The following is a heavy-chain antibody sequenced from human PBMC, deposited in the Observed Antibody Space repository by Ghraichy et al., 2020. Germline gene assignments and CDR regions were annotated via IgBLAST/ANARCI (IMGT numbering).Heavy chain of an antibody. D-gene: IGHD3-3*01. CDR1: GGSIRSYY. CDR2: IYTSGST. Sequence: SETLSLTCTVSGGSIRSYYWSWIRQPAGKGLEWIGRIYTSGSTNYNPSLRSRVMISLDTSKNQFSLTLSSVTAADTAVYYCARTYYDYWSGSSGYAIDVWGQGTTVTVSS. CDR3: ARTYYDYWSGSSGYAIDV. J-gene: IGHJ6*02. V-gene: IGHV4-4*07.